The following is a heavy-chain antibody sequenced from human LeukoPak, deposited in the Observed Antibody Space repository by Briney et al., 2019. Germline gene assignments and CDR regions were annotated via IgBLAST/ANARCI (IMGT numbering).Heavy chain of an antibody. V-gene: IGHV3-53*01. CDR1: GFTVRSSY. Sequence: PGGPLRLSCTAWGFTVRSSYMSGVREARGKGVEWVSVIYTGGSTYYADSVKCRFTISRDNSKNTLYLQMNRLRAEDTAVYYCARDNYGGNLDYWGQGTLVTVSS. J-gene: IGHJ4*02. CDR3: ARDNYGGNLDY. CDR2: IYTGGST. D-gene: IGHD4-23*01.